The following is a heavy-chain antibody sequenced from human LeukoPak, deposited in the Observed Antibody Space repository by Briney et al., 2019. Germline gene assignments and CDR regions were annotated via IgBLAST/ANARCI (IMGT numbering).Heavy chain of an antibody. Sequence: GGSLRLSCAASGFTFSSYAMSWVRQAPGKGLEWVSAISGSGGSTYYADSVKGRFTISRDNSKNTLYLQMNSLRAEDTAVYYCAKVEALGIAARLRGDAFDIWGQGTMVTVSS. CDR3: AKVEALGIAARLRGDAFDI. CDR2: ISGSGGST. CDR1: GFTFSSYA. J-gene: IGHJ3*02. D-gene: IGHD6-6*01. V-gene: IGHV3-23*01.